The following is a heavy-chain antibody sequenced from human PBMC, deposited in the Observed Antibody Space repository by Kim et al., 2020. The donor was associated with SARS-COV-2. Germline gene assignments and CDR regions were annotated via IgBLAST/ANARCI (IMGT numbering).Heavy chain of an antibody. Sequence: SETLSLTCTVSGGSISSGGYYWSWIRQHPGKGLEWIGYIYYSGSTYYNPSLKSRVTISVDTSKNQFSLKLSSVTAADTAVYYCARDRVVPAAIHYYYYYGMDVWGQGTTVTVSS. CDR2: IYYSGST. J-gene: IGHJ6*02. CDR3: ARDRVVPAAIHYYYYYGMDV. V-gene: IGHV4-31*03. D-gene: IGHD2-2*02. CDR1: GGSISSGGYY.